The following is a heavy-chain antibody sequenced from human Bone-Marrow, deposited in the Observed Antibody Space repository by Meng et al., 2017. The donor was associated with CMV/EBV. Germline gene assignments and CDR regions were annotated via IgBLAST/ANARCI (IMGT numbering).Heavy chain of an antibody. V-gene: IGHV3-30*04. D-gene: IGHD6-6*01. J-gene: IGHJ6*02. CDR2: ISYDGSNK. CDR1: GGSFSSYA. CDR3: AREYSSSSRYYYYGMDV. Sequence: GGSLRLSCAVYGGSFSSYAMHWVRQAPGKGLEWVAVISYDGSNKYYADSVKGRFTISRDNSKNTLYLQMNSLRAEDTAVYYCAREYSSSSRYYYYGMDVWGQGTTVTVSS.